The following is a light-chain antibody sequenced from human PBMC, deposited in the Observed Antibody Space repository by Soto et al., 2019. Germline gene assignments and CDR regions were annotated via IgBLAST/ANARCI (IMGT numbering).Light chain of an antibody. CDR3: QQHSNWQIT. CDR1: QSVSSY. Sequence: EIVLTQSPVTLSLSPGERATLSCRASQSVSSYLVWYQQKPGQAPRLLIYDASNRATGIPARFSGSGSGTDFTLTISSLETEEFAVYYCQQHSNWQITFGGGTKVEIK. V-gene: IGKV3-11*01. J-gene: IGKJ4*01. CDR2: DAS.